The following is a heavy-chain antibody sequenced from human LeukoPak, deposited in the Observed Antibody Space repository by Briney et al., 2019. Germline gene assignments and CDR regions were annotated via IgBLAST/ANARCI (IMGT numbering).Heavy chain of an antibody. CDR3: ARAVIAVDNWFDP. CDR1: GGSISSGGYY. CDR2: IYYSGST. D-gene: IGHD6-19*01. V-gene: IGHV4-31*03. Sequence: PSQTLSLTCTVSGGSISSGGYYWSWIRQHPGKGLEWIGYIYYSGSTNYSPSLKSRVTISVDTSKNQFSLKLSSVTAADTAVYYCARAVIAVDNWFDPWGQGTLVTVSS. J-gene: IGHJ5*02.